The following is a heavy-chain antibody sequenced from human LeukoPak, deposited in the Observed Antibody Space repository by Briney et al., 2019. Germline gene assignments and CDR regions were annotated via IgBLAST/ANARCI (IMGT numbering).Heavy chain of an antibody. CDR3: ARGATVTTVAFDY. CDR2: IYYSGST. Sequence: SETLSLTCTVSGGSISSSSYYWGWIRQPPGKGLEWIGSIYYSGSTYYNPSLKSRVTISVDTSKNQFSLKLSSVTVADTAVYYCARGATVTTVAFDYWGQGTLVTVSS. D-gene: IGHD4-17*01. V-gene: IGHV4-39*07. CDR1: GGSISSSSYY. J-gene: IGHJ4*02.